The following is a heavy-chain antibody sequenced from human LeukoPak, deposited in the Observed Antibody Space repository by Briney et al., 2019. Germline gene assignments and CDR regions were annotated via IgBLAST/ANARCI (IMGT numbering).Heavy chain of an antibody. CDR2: ISGSGGST. CDR1: GFTFRSYA. Sequence: GGSLRLSCAASGFTFRSYAMSCVRQAPGKGLEWVSAISGSGGSTYYADSVKGRFTISRDNSKNTLYLQMNSLRAEDTAVYYCAKERYYYGSGSPDYWGQGTLVTVSS. V-gene: IGHV3-23*01. J-gene: IGHJ4*02. CDR3: AKERYYYGSGSPDY. D-gene: IGHD3-10*01.